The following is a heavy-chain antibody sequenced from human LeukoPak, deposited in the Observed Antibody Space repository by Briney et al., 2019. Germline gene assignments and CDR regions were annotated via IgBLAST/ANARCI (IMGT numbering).Heavy chain of an antibody. J-gene: IGHJ6*02. D-gene: IGHD4-17*01. CDR1: GFTFSSYS. Sequence: GGSLRLSCAASGFTFSSYSMNWVRQAPGKGLEWVSSISSSSSYIYYADSVKGRFTISRDNAKNSLYLQMNSLRAEDTAVYYCARDHGGYYYYYGMDVWGQGTTVTVSS. CDR3: ARDHGGYYYYYGMDV. V-gene: IGHV3-21*01. CDR2: ISSSSSYI.